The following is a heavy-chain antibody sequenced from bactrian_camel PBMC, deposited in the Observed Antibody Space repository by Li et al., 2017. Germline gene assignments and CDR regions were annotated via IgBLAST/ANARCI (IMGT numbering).Heavy chain of an antibody. CDR3: AASGTYALYPLQDREYRY. D-gene: IGHD1*01. CDR1: GFTFSDSA. Sequence: LVESGGGTVQAGGTLRLSCTASGFTFSDSAMAWFRQTPGKEREGVANIRAGGSTTYASSVQGRFTISQDHAKNTAYLKMNSLKAEDTAMYYCAASGTYALYPLQDREYRYWGQGTQVTVS. CDR2: NIRAGGST. J-gene: IGHJ4*01. V-gene: IGHV3S63*01.